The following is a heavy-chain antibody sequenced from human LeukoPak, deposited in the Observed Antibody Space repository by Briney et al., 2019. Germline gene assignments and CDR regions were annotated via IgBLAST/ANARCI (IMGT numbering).Heavy chain of an antibody. CDR3: AKDRGVLLRVAWFDP. D-gene: IGHD3-10*01. V-gene: IGHV3-15*01. CDR1: GFSFINAW. J-gene: IGHJ5*02. CDR2: IKSKTDGGTT. Sequence: PGGSLRLSCAASGFSFINAWMSWVRQAPGKGLEWVGRIKSKTDGGTTDYAAPVKGRFSISRDDSKNTLYLQMNNLKTEDTAVYYCAKDRGVLLRVAWFDPWGQGTLVTVSS.